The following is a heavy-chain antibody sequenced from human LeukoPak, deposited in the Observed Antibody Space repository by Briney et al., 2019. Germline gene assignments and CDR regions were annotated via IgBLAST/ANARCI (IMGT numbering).Heavy chain of an antibody. CDR2: ISYSGST. Sequence: PSETLSLTCTVSGDSISSYSWNWIRQPPGQGLEWIGYISYSGSTNYNPSLKIRVTISLDTTKNQFSLKLIAVTAADTAVYFCARRGFFDYWGQGTLVTVSS. J-gene: IGHJ4*02. CDR1: GDSISSYS. CDR3: ARRGFFDY. V-gene: IGHV4-59*08.